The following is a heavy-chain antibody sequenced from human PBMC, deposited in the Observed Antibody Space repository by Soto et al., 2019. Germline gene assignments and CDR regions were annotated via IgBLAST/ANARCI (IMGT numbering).Heavy chain of an antibody. CDR1: GGSFTGYY. V-gene: IGHV4-34*01. J-gene: IGHJ4*02. CDR3: ARGQEGVVATH. Sequence: QVQLQQWGAGLLKPSETLSLTCAVNGGSFTGYYWSWVRQPPGKGLEWIGEIKDGGSTNYSTSLRSRVTISATTSKKQVSLKVTSVTAADTGVYSCARGQEGVVATHWDQGTLVTVSS. D-gene: IGHD2-15*01. CDR2: IKDGGST.